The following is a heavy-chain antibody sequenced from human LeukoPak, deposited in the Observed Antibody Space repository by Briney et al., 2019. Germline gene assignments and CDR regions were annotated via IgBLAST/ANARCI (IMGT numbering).Heavy chain of an antibody. D-gene: IGHD2-21*02. Sequence: ASVKVSCKASGYTFTGYYMHWVRQAPGQGLGWMGWINPNSGGTNYAQKFQGRVTMTRDTSISTAYMELSRLRSDDTAVYYCARGAHIVVVTPVDYWGQGTLVTVSS. CDR3: ARGAHIVVVTPVDY. V-gene: IGHV1-2*02. J-gene: IGHJ4*02. CDR1: GYTFTGYY. CDR2: INPNSGGT.